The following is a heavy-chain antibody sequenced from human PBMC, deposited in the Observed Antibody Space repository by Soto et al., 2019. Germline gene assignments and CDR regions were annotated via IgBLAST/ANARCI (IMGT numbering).Heavy chain of an antibody. V-gene: IGHV1-18*01. J-gene: IGHJ6*02. CDR1: GYTFTSYG. CDR2: ISAYNGNT. CDR3: ARDGAYYGSGRIYYYYGMDV. D-gene: IGHD3-10*01. Sequence: ASVKVSCKASGYTFTSYGISWERQAPGQGLEWMGWISAYNGNTNYAQKLQGRVTMTTDTSTSTAYMELRSLRSDDTAVYYCARDGAYYGSGRIYYYYGMDVWGQGTTVTVSS.